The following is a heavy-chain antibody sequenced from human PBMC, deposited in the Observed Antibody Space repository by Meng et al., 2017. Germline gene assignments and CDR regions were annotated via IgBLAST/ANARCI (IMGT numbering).Heavy chain of an antibody. J-gene: IGHJ4*02. D-gene: IGHD6-19*01. V-gene: IGHV1-69*06. Sequence: QVQLVQAGAEVKKPGSSVRVSCKASGGTFSSYAISWVRQAPGQGLEWMGGIIPIFGTANYAQKFQGRVTITADKSTSTAYMELSSLRSEDTAVYYCHSGWYQAGDDYWGQGTLVTVSS. CDR3: HSGWYQAGDDY. CDR1: GGTFSSYA. CDR2: IIPIFGTA.